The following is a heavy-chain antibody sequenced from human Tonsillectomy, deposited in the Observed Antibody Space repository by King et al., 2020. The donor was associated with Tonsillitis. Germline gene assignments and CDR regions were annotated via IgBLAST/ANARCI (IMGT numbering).Heavy chain of an antibody. V-gene: IGHV1-46*01. D-gene: IGHD6-19*01. CDR1: GYTFTSYY. Sequence: VQLVESGAEVKKPGASVKVSCKASGYTFTSYYMHWVRQAPGQGLEWMGIINPSGGSTSYAQKFQGRVTMTRDTSTSTVYMELSSLRSEDTAVYYCARGSSIAVAPEYYFDYWGQGTLVTVSS. J-gene: IGHJ4*02. CDR3: ARGSSIAVAPEYYFDY. CDR2: INPSGGST.